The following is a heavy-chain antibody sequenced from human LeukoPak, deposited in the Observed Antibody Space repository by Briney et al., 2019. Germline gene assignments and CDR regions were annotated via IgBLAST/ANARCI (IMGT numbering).Heavy chain of an antibody. Sequence: SETLSLTCTVSGGSISSYYWSWIRQPPGKGLEWIGYIYYSGSTNYNPSLKSRVTISVDTSKNQFSLKLSSVTAADTAVYYCARQLAARYYYYYGMDVWGQGTTVIVSS. D-gene: IGHD6-6*01. CDR2: IYYSGST. CDR1: GGSISSYY. J-gene: IGHJ6*02. CDR3: ARQLAARYYYYYGMDV. V-gene: IGHV4-59*08.